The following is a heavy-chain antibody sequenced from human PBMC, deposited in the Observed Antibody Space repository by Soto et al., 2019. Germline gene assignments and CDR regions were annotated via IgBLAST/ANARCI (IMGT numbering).Heavy chain of an antibody. CDR1: GFTFSSYA. V-gene: IGHV3-23*01. CDR2: ILNTGGDT. CDR3: AKASGESYPGSRVFDS. D-gene: IGHD3-10*01. J-gene: IGHJ4*02. Sequence: EVQLLESGGGLVQPGGSLRLSCAASGFTFSSYAMNWVRQAPGKGLEWVSAILNTGGDTLYADSVKGRFTMSRDNFKNTLYLQMNSLSAEDAAIYYCAKASGESYPGSRVFDSWGQGTRVTVSS.